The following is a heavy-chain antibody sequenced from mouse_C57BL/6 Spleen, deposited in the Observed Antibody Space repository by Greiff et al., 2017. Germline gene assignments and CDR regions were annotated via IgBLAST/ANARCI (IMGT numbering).Heavy chain of an antibody. D-gene: IGHD1-1*01. CDR2: IDPSDSYT. Sequence: QVQLQQPGAELVKPGASVTLSCKASGYTFTSYWMQWVKQRPGQGLEWIGEIDPSDSYTNYNQKFKGKATLTVDTSSSTAYMQLSSLTSEDSAVYYCARWVITTAYYAMDYWGQGTSVTVSS. CDR3: ARWVITTAYYAMDY. CDR1: GYTFTSYW. J-gene: IGHJ4*01. V-gene: IGHV1-50*01.